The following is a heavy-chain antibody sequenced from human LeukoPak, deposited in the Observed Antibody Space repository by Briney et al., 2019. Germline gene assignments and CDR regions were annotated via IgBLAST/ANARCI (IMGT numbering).Heavy chain of an antibody. D-gene: IGHD3-10*01. CDR3: ARQWFGELLYPNLFDY. V-gene: IGHV1-18*01. CDR1: GYTFTSYG. Sequence: GASVKVSCKASGYTFTSYGISWVRQAPGQGLEWMGWISAYNGNTNYARKLQGRVTMTTDTSTSTAYMELRSLRSDDTAVYYCARQWFGELLYPNLFDYWGQGTLVTVSS. J-gene: IGHJ4*02. CDR2: ISAYNGNT.